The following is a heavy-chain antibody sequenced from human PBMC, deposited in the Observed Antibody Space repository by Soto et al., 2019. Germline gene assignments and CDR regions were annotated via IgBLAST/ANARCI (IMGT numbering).Heavy chain of an antibody. CDR3: ARGPLGGSYPDWFDP. CDR1: GFTFSSYS. CDR2: ISSSSSTI. D-gene: IGHD1-26*01. Sequence: EVQLVESGGGLVQPGGSLRLSCAASGFTFSSYSMNWVRQAPGKGLEWVSYISSSSSTIYYADSVKGRFTISRDNAKNSLYLQMNSLRDEDTAVYYCARGPLGGSYPDWFDPWGQGTLVTVSS. J-gene: IGHJ5*02. V-gene: IGHV3-48*02.